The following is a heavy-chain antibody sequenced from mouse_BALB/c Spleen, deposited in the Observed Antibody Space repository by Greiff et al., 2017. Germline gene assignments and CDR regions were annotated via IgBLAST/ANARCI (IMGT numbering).Heavy chain of an antibody. CDR2: ISSGSSTI. CDR1: GFTFSSFG. D-gene: IGHD2-4*01. J-gene: IGHJ3*01. Sequence: EVQLVESGGGLVQPGGSRKLSCAASGFTFSSFGMHWVRQAPEKGLEWVAYISSGSSTIYYADTVKGRFTISRDNPKNTLFLQMTSLRSEDTAMYYCARSYDYDEIAYWGQGTLVTVSA. V-gene: IGHV5-17*02. CDR3: ARSYDYDEIAY.